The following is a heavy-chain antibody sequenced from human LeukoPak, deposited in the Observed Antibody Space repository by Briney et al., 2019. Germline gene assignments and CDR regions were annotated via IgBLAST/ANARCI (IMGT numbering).Heavy chain of an antibody. CDR3: ARHSWGGYYYDY. J-gene: IGHJ4*02. CDR2: IYHSGGT. Sequence: SETLSLTCTVSGGSISNYFWSWIRQPPGKGLQWIGYIYHSGGTDYNPSLQSRVTISVDTSKNQFSLTLNSVTAADTAVYYCARHSWGGYYYDYWSQGSLVTVSS. D-gene: IGHD3-16*01. CDR1: GGSISNYF. V-gene: IGHV4-59*08.